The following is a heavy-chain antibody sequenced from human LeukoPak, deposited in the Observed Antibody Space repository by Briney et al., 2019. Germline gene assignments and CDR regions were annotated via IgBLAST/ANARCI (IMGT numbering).Heavy chain of an antibody. Sequence: GASVKVSCKASRGTFSSYAISWVRQAPGQGLEWMGGIIPILGTANNAQKFQGRVTTTADESTSTAYMELSSLRSEDTAVYYCASADIVVVVAATNYYYYGMDVWGQGTTVTVSS. D-gene: IGHD2-15*01. J-gene: IGHJ6*02. CDR3: ASADIVVVVAATNYYYYGMDV. CDR2: IIPILGTA. V-gene: IGHV1-69*13. CDR1: RGTFSSYA.